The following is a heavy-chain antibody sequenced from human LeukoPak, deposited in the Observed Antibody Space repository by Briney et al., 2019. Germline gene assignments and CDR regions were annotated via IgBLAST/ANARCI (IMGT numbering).Heavy chain of an antibody. CDR2: ISWNSFTI. D-gene: IGHD3-16*01. CDR1: GFTFDDYA. CDR3: AREVSDYVWGSLDV. V-gene: IGHV3-9*01. J-gene: IGHJ6*04. Sequence: GGSLRLSCAASGFTFDDYAMHWVRQAPGRGLEWVSGISWNSFTIGYADSVKGRFTISRDNSKNTLYLQMNSLRAEDTAVYYCAREVSDYVWGSLDVWGKGTTVTVSS.